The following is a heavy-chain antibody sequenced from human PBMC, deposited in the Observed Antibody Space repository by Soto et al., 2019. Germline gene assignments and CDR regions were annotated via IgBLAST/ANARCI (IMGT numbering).Heavy chain of an antibody. CDR3: ARAYPGGYSSSWYLVDY. CDR1: GYTFTSYY. D-gene: IGHD6-13*01. CDR2: INPSGGST. J-gene: IGHJ4*02. V-gene: IGHV1-46*01. Sequence: GASVKVSCKASGYTFTSYYMHWVRQAPGQGLEWMGIINPSGGSTSYAQKFQGRVTMTRGTSTSTVYMELSSLRSEDTATYYCARAYPGGYSSSWYLVDYWGQGTLVTVSS.